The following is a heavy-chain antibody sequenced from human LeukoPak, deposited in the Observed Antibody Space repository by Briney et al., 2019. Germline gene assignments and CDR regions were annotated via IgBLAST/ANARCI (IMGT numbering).Heavy chain of an antibody. D-gene: IGHD4-17*01. J-gene: IGHJ4*02. Sequence: GGSLRLSCSVSGFTFSSYAMHWVRQAPGKGLEYVSAISGSGGATYYADSVKGRFTISRDNSKNTLYLQMSSLRPEDTAVYYCVSLPRTTVTTSGGYWGQGTLVTVSS. V-gene: IGHV3-64D*06. CDR3: VSLPRTTVTTSGGY. CDR1: GFTFSSYA. CDR2: ISGSGGAT.